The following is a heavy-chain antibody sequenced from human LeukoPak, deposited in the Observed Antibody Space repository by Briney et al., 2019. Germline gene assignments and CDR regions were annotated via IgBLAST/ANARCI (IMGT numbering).Heavy chain of an antibody. CDR2: ISAYNGNT. D-gene: IGHD3-10*01. V-gene: IGHV1-18*01. CDR1: GYTFTSYG. Sequence: ASVKVCCKASGYTFTSYGISWVRQAPGQGFEWMGWISAYNGNTNCAQKLQGRVTMTTDTSTSTDYMELRSLRSDDTAVYYCARDTHYGAFDICGQGTMVTVSS. CDR3: ARDTHYGAFDI. J-gene: IGHJ3*02.